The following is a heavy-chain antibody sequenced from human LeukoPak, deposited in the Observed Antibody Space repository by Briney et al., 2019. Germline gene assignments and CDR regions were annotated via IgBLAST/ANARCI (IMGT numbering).Heavy chain of an antibody. Sequence: SETLSLTCTVSGGSISSGSYYWSWIRQPAGKGLEWIGRIYTSGSTNYNPSLKSRVTISVDTSKNQFSLKLGSVTAADTAVYYCATGEYCGGDCYSGYWGQGTLVTVSS. CDR2: IYTSGST. D-gene: IGHD2-21*01. V-gene: IGHV4-61*02. CDR1: GGSISSGSYY. CDR3: ATGEYCGGDCYSGY. J-gene: IGHJ4*02.